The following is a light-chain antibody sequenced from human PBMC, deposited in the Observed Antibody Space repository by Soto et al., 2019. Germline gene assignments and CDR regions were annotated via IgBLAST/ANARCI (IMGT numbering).Light chain of an antibody. V-gene: IGKV1-39*01. Sequence: DIERTQSPSSLFASVGDRVTITCRSSQNINNYLNWCQQKPGKAPKLLVYAASSLQSGVPSRFSGSGSGTDFTLTISSLQPEDFATYYCQQSYSTPPITFGQGTRLEIK. CDR3: QQSYSTPPIT. J-gene: IGKJ5*01. CDR1: QNINNY. CDR2: AAS.